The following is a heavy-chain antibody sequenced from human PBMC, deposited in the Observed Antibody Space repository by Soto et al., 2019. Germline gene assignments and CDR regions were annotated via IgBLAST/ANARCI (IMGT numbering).Heavy chain of an antibody. CDR1: GFTFSDFG. J-gene: IGHJ4*02. CDR3: ASPREGQWLVFDH. Sequence: GGSLRLSCVVSGFTFSDFGMHWVRQSPGEGLAWVASISKDGLDRYYSESVKGRFTISRDDSKNTVFLQMNSLKVEDTAAYFCASPREGQWLVFDHWGQRTLVTGS. CDR2: ISKDGLDR. V-gene: IGHV3-30*19. D-gene: IGHD6-19*01.